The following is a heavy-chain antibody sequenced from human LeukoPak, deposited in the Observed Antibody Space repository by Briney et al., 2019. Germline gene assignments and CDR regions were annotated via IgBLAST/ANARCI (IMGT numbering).Heavy chain of an antibody. CDR2: IIPIFGTA. CDR3: ATDLGYCSSTSCYAFDP. D-gene: IGHD2-2*01. CDR1: GGTFSSYA. Sequence: SVKVSCKASGGTFSSYAISWVRQAPGQGLEWMGGIIPIFGTANYAQKFQGRVTMTEDTSTDTAYMELSSLRSEDTAVYYCATDLGYCSSTSCYAFDPWGQGTLVTVSS. V-gene: IGHV1-69*06. J-gene: IGHJ5*02.